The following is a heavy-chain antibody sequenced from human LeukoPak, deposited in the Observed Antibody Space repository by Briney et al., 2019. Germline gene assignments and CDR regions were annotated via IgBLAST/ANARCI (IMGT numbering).Heavy chain of an antibody. CDR2: ICYSGST. J-gene: IGHJ4*02. CDR1: GGSISSSSYY. V-gene: IGHV4-39*01. Sequence: SETLSLTCTVSGGSISSSSYYWGWIRQPPGKGLEWIGSICYSGSTYYNPSLKSRVTISVDTSKNQFSLRVSSMTAADTAVYFCARNADVTVASVTFDYWGQGTLVTVSS. D-gene: IGHD6-19*01. CDR3: ARNADVTVASVTFDY.